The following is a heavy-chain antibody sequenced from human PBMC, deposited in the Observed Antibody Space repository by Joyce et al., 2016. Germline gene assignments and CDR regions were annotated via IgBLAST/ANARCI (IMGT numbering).Heavy chain of an antibody. CDR1: GGAFSNSA. Sequence: QVQLVQSGAEVKKPGSSVRVSCKASGGAFSNSAISWVRQAPGQGLEWRGVIIPIFDTTVYARKFQGRVSITADKSTSTAFMELSSLSSEDTAVYYCARGRPAEDYSSGWNFYFYHGMDVWAQGTTVTVSS. CDR2: IIPIFDTT. D-gene: IGHD6-19*01. V-gene: IGHV1-69*06. CDR3: ARGRPAEDYSSGWNFYFYHGMDV. J-gene: IGHJ6*02.